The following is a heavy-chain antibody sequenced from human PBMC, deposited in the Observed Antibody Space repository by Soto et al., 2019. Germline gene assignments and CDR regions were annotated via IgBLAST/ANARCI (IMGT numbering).Heavy chain of an antibody. Sequence: QVQLQESGPGLVKPSQTLSLTCTVSGGSISSGGYYWSWIRQHPGKGLEWIGYIYFSGSTYYNPSLKTRVTRSVDTSKNQFSLKLSSVTAADTAVYYCARGRRVVVTANDAFDIWGQGTMVTVSS. V-gene: IGHV4-31*03. D-gene: IGHD2-21*02. J-gene: IGHJ3*02. CDR3: ARGRRVVVTANDAFDI. CDR2: IYFSGST. CDR1: GGSISSGGYY.